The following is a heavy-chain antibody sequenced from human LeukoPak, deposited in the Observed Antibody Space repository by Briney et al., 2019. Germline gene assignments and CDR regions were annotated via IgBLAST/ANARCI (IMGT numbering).Heavy chain of an antibody. J-gene: IGHJ3*02. CDR3: ARATNHCSSTSCYKDAFDI. V-gene: IGHV3-13*01. D-gene: IGHD2-2*02. Sequence: GGSLRLSCAASGFTFSSYDMHWVRQATGKGLDWVSAIGTAGDTYYPGSVKGRFTISRENAKNSLYLQMNSLRAGDTAVYYCARATNHCSSTSCYKDAFDIWGRGTMVTVSS. CDR2: IGTAGDT. CDR1: GFTFSSYD.